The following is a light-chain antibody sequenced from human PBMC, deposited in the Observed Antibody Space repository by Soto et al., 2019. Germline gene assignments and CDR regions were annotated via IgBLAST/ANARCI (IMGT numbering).Light chain of an antibody. V-gene: IGKV3-15*01. CDR2: GAS. J-gene: IGKJ1*01. CDR1: QSVSSN. Sequence: EIVMTQSPATLSVSPGERATLSCRASQSVSSNLAWYQQKPGQAPRLLIYGASTRATGIPARFSGSGSGTEFTLTISSLQPDDFATYYCQQYNDYPWTFGQGTKVDI. CDR3: QQYNDYPWT.